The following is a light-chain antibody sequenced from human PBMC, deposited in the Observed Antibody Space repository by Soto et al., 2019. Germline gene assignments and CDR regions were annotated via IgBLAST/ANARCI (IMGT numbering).Light chain of an antibody. CDR2: EVS. V-gene: IGLV2-14*01. J-gene: IGLJ1*01. CDR1: SSDVGGYNY. CDR3: SSYTSSSTGV. Sequence: QSVLTQPASVSGSPGQSITISCTGTSSDVGGYNYVSLYQQHPGKAPKLMIYEVSNRPSGVSNRLSGSKSGNTASLTISGLQAEDEAYYYCSSYTSSSTGVFGTGTKVNVL.